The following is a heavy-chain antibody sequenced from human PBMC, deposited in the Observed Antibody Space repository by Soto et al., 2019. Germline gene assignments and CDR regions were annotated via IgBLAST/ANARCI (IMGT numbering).Heavy chain of an antibody. D-gene: IGHD4-17*01. CDR1: GFTFSSYA. Sequence: EVQLLESGGGLVQPGGSLRLSCAASGFTFSSYAMSWVRQAPGKGLEWVSAISGSGGSTYYADSVKGRFTISRDNSKNTLYLQMNSLRAEDTAVYYCAKGDDYGDYRPWYAFDIWGQGTMVTVSS. CDR3: AKGDDYGDYRPWYAFDI. V-gene: IGHV3-23*01. J-gene: IGHJ3*02. CDR2: ISGSGGST.